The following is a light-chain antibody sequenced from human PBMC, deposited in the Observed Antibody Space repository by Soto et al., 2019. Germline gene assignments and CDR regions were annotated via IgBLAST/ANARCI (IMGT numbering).Light chain of an antibody. CDR3: CSYAGSSSVL. CDR1: SSDVGSYNL. J-gene: IGLJ2*01. Sequence: QAALTQPASVSGSPGQSITISCTGTSSDVGSYNLVSWYQHRPGKAPQLMIYEVNKRPSGVSDRFSGSKSGNTASLTVSELQAEDEAAYYCCSYAGSSSVLFGGGTKLTVL. V-gene: IGLV2-23*02. CDR2: EVN.